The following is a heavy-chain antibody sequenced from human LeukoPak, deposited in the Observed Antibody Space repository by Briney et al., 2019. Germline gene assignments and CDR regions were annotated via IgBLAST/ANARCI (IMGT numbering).Heavy chain of an antibody. J-gene: IGHJ4*02. CDR3: ARDGDSSGWYYFDY. CDR1: GYTFTSYG. V-gene: IGHV1-69*06. CDR2: IIPIFGTA. Sequence: SVKVSCKASGYTFTSYGISWVRQAPGQGLEWMGGIIPIFGTANYAQKFQGRVTITADKSTSTAYMELSSLRSEDTAVYYCARDGDSSGWYYFDYWGQGTLVTVSS. D-gene: IGHD6-19*01.